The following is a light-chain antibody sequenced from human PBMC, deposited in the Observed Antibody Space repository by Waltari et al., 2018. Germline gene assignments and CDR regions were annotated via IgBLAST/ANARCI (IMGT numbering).Light chain of an antibody. CDR1: QDIKTW. CDR2: AAS. CDR3: QQADSFPPLT. V-gene: IGKV1-12*01. J-gene: IGKJ4*01. Sequence: DIQMSQSPSSVSASLGDRVTITCRASQDIKTWLAWYQHKPGKAPKLLVSAASSLQSGVPSRFSGSGSGTDFTLTISNLQPEDFATYYCQQADSFPPLTFGGETKVEIK.